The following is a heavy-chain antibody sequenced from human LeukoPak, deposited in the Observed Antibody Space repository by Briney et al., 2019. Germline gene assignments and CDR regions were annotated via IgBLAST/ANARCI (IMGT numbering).Heavy chain of an antibody. Sequence: ASVKVSCKASNYTFASYGISWVRQAPGQGLEWMGWISGNNGNTNYAQKLQGRVTMTTDTSTSTAYMELRSLRSDDTAVYYCARVDYYDSSLPNAFDIWGQGTMVTVSS. CDR1: NYTFASYG. V-gene: IGHV1-18*01. CDR2: ISGNNGNT. J-gene: IGHJ3*02. D-gene: IGHD3-22*01. CDR3: ARVDYYDSSLPNAFDI.